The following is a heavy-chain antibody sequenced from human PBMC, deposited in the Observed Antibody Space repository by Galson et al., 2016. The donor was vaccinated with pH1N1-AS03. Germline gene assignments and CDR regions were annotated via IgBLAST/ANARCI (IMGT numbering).Heavy chain of an antibody. CDR2: IDPSIGST. V-gene: IGHV1-46*01. J-gene: IGHJ4*02. CDR3: ATYGSGSRGGFDY. Sequence: SVKVSCKASGYTFSRYYMHWMRQAPGQGPEWMGVIDPSIGSTTYAQKFQGRVNMTRDTATTPAYMELPSLRSDDTAVYYFATYGSGSRGGFDYWGQGALITVSS. CDR1: GYTFSRYY. D-gene: IGHD3-10*01.